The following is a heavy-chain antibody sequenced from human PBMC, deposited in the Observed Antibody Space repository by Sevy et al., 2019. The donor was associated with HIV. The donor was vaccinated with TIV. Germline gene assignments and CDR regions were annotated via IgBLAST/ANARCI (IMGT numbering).Heavy chain of an antibody. CDR2: IYSGGST. CDR3: ARALIRSAADYGMDV. J-gene: IGHJ6*02. D-gene: IGHD6-13*01. Sequence: GGSLRLSCAASGFTVSSNYMSWVRQAPGKGLEWVSVIYSGGSTDYADSVKGRFTITRDNSNNKMYLQMNSLRAEDTAVYYCARALIRSAADYGMDVWGQGTTVTVSS. V-gene: IGHV3-53*01. CDR1: GFTVSSNY.